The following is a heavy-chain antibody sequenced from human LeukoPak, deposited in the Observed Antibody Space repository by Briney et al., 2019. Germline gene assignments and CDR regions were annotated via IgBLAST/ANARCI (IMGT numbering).Heavy chain of an antibody. Sequence: SETLSLTCTVSGGSISSYYWSWIRQPPGKGLEWIGRIYPSGSTNYNPSLKSRVTMSVDTSKNQFSLKLSSVTAADTAVYYCARGMDSSGYYALDYWGQGTLVTVSS. CDR2: IYPSGST. V-gene: IGHV4-4*07. CDR1: GGSISSYY. D-gene: IGHD3-22*01. J-gene: IGHJ4*02. CDR3: ARGMDSSGYYALDY.